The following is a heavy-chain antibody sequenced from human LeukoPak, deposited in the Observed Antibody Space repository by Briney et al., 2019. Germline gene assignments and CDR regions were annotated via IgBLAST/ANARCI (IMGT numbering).Heavy chain of an antibody. CDR1: GFTFSSYG. D-gene: IGHD2-2*01. CDR3: ASCGSTSCYRASEYYYGMDV. Sequence: QPGRSLRLSCAASGFTFSSYGMHWVRQAPGKGLEWVAVIWCDGSNKYYADSVKGRFTISRDNSKNTLYLQMNSLRAEDTAVYYCASCGSTSCYRASEYYYGMDVWGQGTTVTVSS. V-gene: IGHV3-33*01. J-gene: IGHJ6*02. CDR2: IWCDGSNK.